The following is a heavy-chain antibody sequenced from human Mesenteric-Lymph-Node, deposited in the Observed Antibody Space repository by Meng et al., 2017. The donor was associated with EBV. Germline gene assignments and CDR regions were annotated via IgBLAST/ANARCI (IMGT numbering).Heavy chain of an antibody. CDR3: ASQFFGYSDY. CDR2: IKQDGSEK. J-gene: IGHJ4*02. Sequence: GRVGGARGGGFPPARSLGRCGEVCGFTFISQWMTWVGQAPGKVREWVANIKQDGSEKYYGDAVMGRFTISRDNAKNSLYLQMGSLGAEDTAVYYCASQFFGYSDYWGQGTLVTVSS. CDR1: GFTFISQW. D-gene: IGHD5-24*01. V-gene: IGHV3-7*01.